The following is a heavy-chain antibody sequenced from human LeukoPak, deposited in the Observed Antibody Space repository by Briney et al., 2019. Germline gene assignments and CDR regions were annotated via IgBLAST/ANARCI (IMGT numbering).Heavy chain of an antibody. V-gene: IGHV1-8*01. J-gene: IGHJ3*02. CDR2: MNPNSGNT. CDR1: GYTFTSYD. D-gene: IGHD2-15*01. CDR3: AVGVAAYYDAFDI. Sequence: ASVKVSCKASGYTFTSYDINWVRQATGQELEWMGWMNPNSGNTGYAQKFQGRVTMTRNTSISTAYMELSSLRSEDTAVYYCAVGVAAYYDAFDIWGQGTMVTVSS.